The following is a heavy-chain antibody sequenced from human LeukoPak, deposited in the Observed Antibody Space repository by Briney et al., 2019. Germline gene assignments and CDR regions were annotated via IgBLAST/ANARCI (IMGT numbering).Heavy chain of an antibody. CDR3: ARENFLADY. Sequence: PGGSLRLSCAASGFTFSSYSMNWVRQAPGKGLEWVSYISSSSSTIYYADSVKGRFTISRDNAKNSLYLQMNSLRAEDTAVYYCARENFLADYWGQGTLVTVSS. V-gene: IGHV3-48*01. CDR2: ISSSSSTI. D-gene: IGHD1-7*01. J-gene: IGHJ4*02. CDR1: GFTFSSYS.